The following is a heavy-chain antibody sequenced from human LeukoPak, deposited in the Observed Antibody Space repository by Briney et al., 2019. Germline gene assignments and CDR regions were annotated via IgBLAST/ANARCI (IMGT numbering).Heavy chain of an antibody. CDR3: AGGSIPLDYYYYYMDV. CDR1: GFTFNSYS. V-gene: IGHV3-21*01. J-gene: IGHJ6*03. CDR2: ISSSSSYI. Sequence: GGSLRLSCAASGFTFNSYSMNWVRQAPGEGLEWVSSISSSSSYIYNADSVKGRFTISRDNAKNSLYLQMNSLRAEDTAVYYCAGGSIPLDYYYYYMDVWGKGTTVTVSS.